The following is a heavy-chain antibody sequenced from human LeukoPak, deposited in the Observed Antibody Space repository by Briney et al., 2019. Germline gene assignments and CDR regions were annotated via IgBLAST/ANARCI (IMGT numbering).Heavy chain of an antibody. CDR1: GGSFSGYY. CDR3: ARVIKYYDSSGYIDY. D-gene: IGHD3-22*01. CDR2: INHSGST. V-gene: IGHV4-34*01. J-gene: IGHJ4*02. Sequence: PSETLSLTCAVYGGSFSGYYWSWIRQPPGKGLEWIGEINHSGSTNYNPSLKSRVTISLDTSKNQFSLKLSSVTAADTAVYYCARVIKYYDSSGYIDYWGQGTLVTVSS.